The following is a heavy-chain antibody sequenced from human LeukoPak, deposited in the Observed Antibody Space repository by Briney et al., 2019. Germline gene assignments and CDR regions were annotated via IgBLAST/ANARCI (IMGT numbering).Heavy chain of an antibody. CDR1: GFTFSSYA. D-gene: IGHD6-19*01. CDR2: ISYDGSNK. Sequence: GRSLRLSCAASGFTFSSYAMHWVRQAPGKGLEWVAVISYDGSNKYYADSVKGRFTISRDNSKNTLYLQMNSLRAEDTAVYYCVLGSGWHDSYWGQGTLVTVSS. V-gene: IGHV3-30*04. J-gene: IGHJ4*02. CDR3: VLGSGWHDSY.